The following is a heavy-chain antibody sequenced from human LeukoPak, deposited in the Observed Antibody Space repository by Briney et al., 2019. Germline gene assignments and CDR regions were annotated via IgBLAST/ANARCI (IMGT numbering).Heavy chain of an antibody. Sequence: GGSLRLPCTASGFTFRSCDLHWVRQAPGKGLEWVASIWKDGSNQQYADSVKGRFTVSRDNSKHTLFLQMDSLRPEDTAVYYCEKSHYPADDNWGQGALVTVAS. J-gene: IGHJ4*02. CDR3: EKSHYPADDN. D-gene: IGHD3-22*01. CDR1: GFTFRSCD. CDR2: IWKDGSNQ. V-gene: IGHV3-30*02.